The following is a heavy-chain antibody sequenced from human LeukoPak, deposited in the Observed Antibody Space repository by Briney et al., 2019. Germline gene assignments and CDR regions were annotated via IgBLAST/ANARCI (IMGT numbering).Heavy chain of an antibody. J-gene: IGHJ6*02. CDR3: ARMVTAYYDFWSGYLQQYYYYYYGMDV. CDR1: GYTFTSYD. CDR2: MNPNSGNT. Sequence: ASVKVSCKASGYTFTSYDINWVRQATGQGLEWMGWMNPNSGNTGYAQKFQGRVTMTRNTSISTAYMELSSLRSEDTAVYYCARMVTAYYDFWSGYLQQYYYYYYGMDVWGQGTTVTVSS. D-gene: IGHD3-3*01. V-gene: IGHV1-8*01.